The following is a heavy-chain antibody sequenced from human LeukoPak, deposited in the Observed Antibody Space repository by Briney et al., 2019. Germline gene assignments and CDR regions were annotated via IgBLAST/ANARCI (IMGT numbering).Heavy chain of an antibody. CDR2: IYAGAST. V-gene: IGHV3-53*01. CDR1: GFTVSRNH. J-gene: IGHJ4*02. CDR3: ARDKGSFDY. Sequence: PGGSLRLSCAASGFTVSRNHMSWVRQAPGKGLEWVSVIYAGASTHYADTVKGRFSISRDNSKNTLYLQMNSLRAEDTAVYYCARDKGSFDYWAQGTLVTVSS.